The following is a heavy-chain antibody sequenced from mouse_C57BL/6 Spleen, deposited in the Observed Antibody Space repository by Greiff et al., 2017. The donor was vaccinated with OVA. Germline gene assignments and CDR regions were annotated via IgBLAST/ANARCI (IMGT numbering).Heavy chain of an antibody. Sequence: QVQLQQSGPELVKPGASVKISCKASGYAFSSSWMNWVKQRPGKGLEWIGRIYPGDGDTNYNGKFKGKATRTADKSSSTAYMQLSSLTSEDSAVYFCARSGYYGSSLDYWGQGTTLTVSS. CDR3: ARSGYYGSSLDY. J-gene: IGHJ2*01. D-gene: IGHD1-1*01. CDR1: GYAFSSSW. CDR2: IYPGDGDT. V-gene: IGHV1-82*01.